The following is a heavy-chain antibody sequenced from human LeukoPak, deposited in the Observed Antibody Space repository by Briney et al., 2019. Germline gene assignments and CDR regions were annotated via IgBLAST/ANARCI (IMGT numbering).Heavy chain of an antibody. CDR2: INPNTGGT. CDR3: ARHDVGNWNYATLFDS. Sequence: GASVKVSCKASGYTFSGYYIHWVRQAPGQGLEWMGWINPNTGGTKYAQRFQDRVTMTRDTSISTAYMEVSRLRYDDTAVYYCARHDVGNWNYATLFDSWGQGTLVTVSS. CDR1: GYTFSGYY. D-gene: IGHD1-7*01. V-gene: IGHV1-2*02. J-gene: IGHJ4*02.